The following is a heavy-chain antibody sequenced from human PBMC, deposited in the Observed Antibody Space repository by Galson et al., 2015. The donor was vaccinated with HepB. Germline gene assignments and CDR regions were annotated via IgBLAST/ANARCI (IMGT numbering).Heavy chain of an antibody. Sequence: LSLTCAVSDGSMSGYHWNWIRQFAGQELEWIGRVADSGNTAYNPSLQSRVTISVDTSKNQFSLKLSSVTAADTAVYYCARGGWWVEEWGQGTLVTVSS. V-gene: IGHV4-4*07. J-gene: IGHJ4*02. CDR2: VADSGNT. D-gene: IGHD6-19*01. CDR1: DGSMSGYH. CDR3: ARGGWWVEE.